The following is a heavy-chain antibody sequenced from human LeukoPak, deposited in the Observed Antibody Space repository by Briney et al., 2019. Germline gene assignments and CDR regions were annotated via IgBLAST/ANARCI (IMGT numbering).Heavy chain of an antibody. CDR3: AKGSLSTVVTPPYFDY. Sequence: AGRSLRLSCAASGFTFDDYAMHWVRQVPGKGLEWVSGISWNSGSIGYADSVKGRFTISRDNAKNSLYLQMNSLRAEDMALYYCAKGSLSTVVTPPYFDYWGQGTLVTVSS. D-gene: IGHD4-23*01. CDR1: GFTFDDYA. CDR2: ISWNSGSI. V-gene: IGHV3-9*03. J-gene: IGHJ4*02.